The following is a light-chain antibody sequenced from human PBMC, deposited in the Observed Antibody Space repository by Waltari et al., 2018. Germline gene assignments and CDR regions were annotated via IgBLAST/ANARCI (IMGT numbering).Light chain of an antibody. V-gene: IGLV3-21*02. CDR3: QVWDGSSDHWV. CDR1: KIGRKS. Sequence: SSVLTQSPSVSVAPGQTARIPCGGDKIGRKSVHWYQQKPGQAPVRVVYDDSDRPSGIPERFSGSNSGNTATLTISRVEAGDEADYYCQVWDGSSDHWVFGGGTKLTVL. CDR2: DDS. J-gene: IGLJ3*02.